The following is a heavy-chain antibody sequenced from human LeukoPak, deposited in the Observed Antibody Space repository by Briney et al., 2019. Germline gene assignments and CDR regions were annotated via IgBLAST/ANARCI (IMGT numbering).Heavy chain of an antibody. CDR3: ARQSVTVAGPPFDY. Sequence: GESLKISCKGSGYRFTTYWIGWVRQMPGKGLEWMGIIYPGDSDTRYSPSFQGQVIISADKSISTAYVQWSSLKASDTDMYYCARQSVTVAGPPFDYWGQGTLVTVSS. D-gene: IGHD6-19*01. V-gene: IGHV5-51*01. CDR1: GYRFTTYW. J-gene: IGHJ4*02. CDR2: IYPGDSDT.